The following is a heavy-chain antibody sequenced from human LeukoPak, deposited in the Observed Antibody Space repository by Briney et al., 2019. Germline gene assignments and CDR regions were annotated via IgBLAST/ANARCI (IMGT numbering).Heavy chain of an antibody. CDR1: GFTLSSYD. Sequence: PGGSLRLSCAASGFTLSSYDMHWVRQATGKGLEWVSAIGTAGDTYYPGSVKGRFTISRENAKNSLYLQMNSLRAGDTAVYYCARGVEQLVSSDPGSFDYWGQGTLVTVSS. V-gene: IGHV3-13*01. J-gene: IGHJ4*02. D-gene: IGHD6-6*01. CDR3: ARGVEQLVSSDPGSFDY. CDR2: IGTAGDT.